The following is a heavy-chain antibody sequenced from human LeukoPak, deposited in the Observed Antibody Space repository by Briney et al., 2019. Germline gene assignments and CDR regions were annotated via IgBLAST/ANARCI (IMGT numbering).Heavy chain of an antibody. CDR1: GGTFSSYA. Sequence: GASVKVSCEASGGTFSSYAISWVRQAPGQGLEWMGGIIPIFGTANYAQKFQGRVTITADESTSTAYMELSSLRSEDTAVYYCARDRGSGTRDYWGQGTLVTVSS. D-gene: IGHD6-13*01. V-gene: IGHV1-69*01. CDR3: ARDRGSGTRDY. J-gene: IGHJ4*02. CDR2: IIPIFGTA.